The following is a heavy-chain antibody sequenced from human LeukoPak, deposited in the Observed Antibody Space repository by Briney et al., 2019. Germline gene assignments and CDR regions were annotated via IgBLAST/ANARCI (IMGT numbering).Heavy chain of an antibody. CDR3: ARGPSHDYYPSHFDY. CDR1: GGSTSSYY. V-gene: IGHV4-4*07. Sequence: SETLSLTCTVSGGSTSSYYWSWIRQPAGKGLEWIGRIYTSGSTNYNPSLKSRVTMSVDTSKNQFSLKLSSVTAADTAVYYCARGPSHDYYPSHFDYWGQGTLVTVSS. D-gene: IGHD3-16*01. J-gene: IGHJ4*02. CDR2: IYTSGST.